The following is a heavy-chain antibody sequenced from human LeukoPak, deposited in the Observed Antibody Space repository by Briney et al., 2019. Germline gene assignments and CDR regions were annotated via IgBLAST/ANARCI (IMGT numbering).Heavy chain of an antibody. D-gene: IGHD3-22*01. CDR1: GFTFSSYA. V-gene: IGHV3-23*01. CDR2: ISGSGGST. Sequence: GGSLRLSCAASGFTFSSYAMSWVRQAPGKGLEWVSAISGSGGSTYYADSVKGRFTISRDNSKDTLYLQMNSLRAEDTAVYYCAKLQYYYDSSGYTNFDYWGQGTLDTVSS. CDR3: AKLQYYYDSSGYTNFDY. J-gene: IGHJ4*02.